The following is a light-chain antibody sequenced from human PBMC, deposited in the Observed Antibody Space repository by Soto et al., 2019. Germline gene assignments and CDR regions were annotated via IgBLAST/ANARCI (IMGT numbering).Light chain of an antibody. CDR2: AAS. V-gene: IGKV1-6*01. Sequence: AIQVTQSPSSLSASVGDRVTITCRTSQGIRSALGWYQQKPGKGPKLLIYAASTLQSGVPSRFSGSGSGRDFTLTISSLQPEDFATYYCLLDYSYFWAFGQGTKVEIK. CDR1: QGIRSA. CDR3: LLDYSYFWA. J-gene: IGKJ1*01.